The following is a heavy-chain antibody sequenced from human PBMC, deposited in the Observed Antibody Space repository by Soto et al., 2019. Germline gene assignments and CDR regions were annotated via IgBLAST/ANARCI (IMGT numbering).Heavy chain of an antibody. CDR3: AKAGYFDWLLDHAHDAFDI. D-gene: IGHD3-9*01. CDR1: GFTFSCYA. CDR2: ISGSGGST. V-gene: IGHV3-23*01. J-gene: IGHJ3*02. Sequence: VWYHRLSCAASGFTFSCYAVSWVRQAPGKELEWVSAISGSGGSTYYADSVKGRFTISIDNSKNTLYLQMNSQRAEDTAVYYFAKAGYFDWLLDHAHDAFDIWGQGTMVTVSS.